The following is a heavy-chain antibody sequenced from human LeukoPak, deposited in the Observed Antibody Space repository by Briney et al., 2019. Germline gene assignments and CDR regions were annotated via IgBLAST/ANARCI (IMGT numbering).Heavy chain of an antibody. Sequence: PGGSLRLSCAASGFTFSSYAMSWVRQAPGKGLEWVSSIRGGGGTTYYTDSVKGRFTISRDDSKNTLYLQMNSLRAEDTAVYYCAINPRAYCSSTSCYSFDYWGQGTLVTVSS. CDR2: IRGGGGTT. CDR1: GFTFSSYA. V-gene: IGHV3-23*01. D-gene: IGHD2-2*01. J-gene: IGHJ4*02. CDR3: AINPRAYCSSTSCYSFDY.